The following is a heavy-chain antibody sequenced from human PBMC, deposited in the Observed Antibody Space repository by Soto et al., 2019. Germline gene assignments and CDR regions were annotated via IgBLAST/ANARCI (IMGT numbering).Heavy chain of an antibody. J-gene: IGHJ4*02. Sequence: PGGSLRLSCVASGFTFSSYAMHWVRQAPGKGLEWVAVISYDGSNKYYADSVKGRFTISRDNSKNTLYLQMNSLRAEDTAVYYCARDQYYYDSSGYPEARFDYWGQGTLVTVSS. CDR2: ISYDGSNK. CDR1: GFTFSSYA. CDR3: ARDQYYYDSSGYPEARFDY. D-gene: IGHD3-22*01. V-gene: IGHV3-30-3*01.